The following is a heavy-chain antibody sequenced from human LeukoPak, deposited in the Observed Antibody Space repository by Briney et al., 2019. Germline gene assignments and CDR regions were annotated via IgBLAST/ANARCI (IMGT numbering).Heavy chain of an antibody. CDR1: ALTLTTFA. J-gene: IGHJ6*02. D-gene: IGHD2-15*01. CDR3: AKVSRGYSRGGTQYYYGMDV. CDR2: VFGNGIT. Sequence: GRSLRPSCPVYALTLTTFAMTWVRPAHGEGLEWVSGVFGNGITYYPDSIKGGFTSSRDNSKNTLFLQMNSLRAEDTAVYYCAKVSRGYSRGGTQYYYGMDVWGQGTTVTVSS. V-gene: IGHV3-23*01.